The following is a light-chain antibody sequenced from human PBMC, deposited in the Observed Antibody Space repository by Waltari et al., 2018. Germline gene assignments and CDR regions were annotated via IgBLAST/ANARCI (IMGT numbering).Light chain of an antibody. CDR3: SSYAGSNKLV. CDR1: SSDVGAYDY. Sequence: QSALTQPPSASGSPGQSVTISCTGTSSDVGAYDYVSWYQHHPGKAPKLLISEVRKRPSGVPVRFSGSGSGNTPSLTVSGRQAEDEAAYSCSSYAGSNKLVFGGGTKLTVL. J-gene: IGLJ2*01. V-gene: IGLV2-8*01. CDR2: EVR.